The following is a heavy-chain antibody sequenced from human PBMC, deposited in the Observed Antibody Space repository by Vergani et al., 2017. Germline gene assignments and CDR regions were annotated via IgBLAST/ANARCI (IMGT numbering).Heavy chain of an antibody. V-gene: IGHV2-70*01. CDR3: AHRPSYYYYYGMDV. CDR2: IDWDDDK. J-gene: IGHJ6*02. Sequence: QVTLRESGPALVKPTQTLTLTCTFSGFSLSTSGMCVSWIRQPPGKALEWLALIDWDDDKYYSTSLKTRLTISKDTSKNQVVLTMTNMDPVDTATYYCAHRPSYYYYYGMDVWGQGTTVTVSS. CDR1: GFSLSTSGMC.